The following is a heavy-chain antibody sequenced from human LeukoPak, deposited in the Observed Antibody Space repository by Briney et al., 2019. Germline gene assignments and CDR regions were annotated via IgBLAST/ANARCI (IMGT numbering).Heavy chain of an antibody. Sequence: PSETLSLTCAVSGGSISSYYWSWIRRPPGKGLEWIGYIYYSGSTNYNPSLKSRVTISVDTSKNQFSLKLSSVTAADSAVYFCARAPGSLDYYYMDVWGKGTTVTVSS. V-gene: IGHV4-59*01. CDR3: ARAPGSLDYYYMDV. D-gene: IGHD6-13*01. CDR1: GGSISSYY. J-gene: IGHJ6*03. CDR2: IYYSGST.